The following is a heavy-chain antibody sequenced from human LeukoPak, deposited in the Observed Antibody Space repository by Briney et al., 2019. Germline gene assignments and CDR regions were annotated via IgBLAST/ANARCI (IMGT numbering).Heavy chain of an antibody. Sequence: GRSLRLSCAASGFTFSSYGMHWVRQAPGKGLEWVAVIWYGGSNKYYADSVKGRFTISRDNSKNTLYLQMNSLRAEDTAVYYCAREGGGDIVVVPAAPTNYGMDVWGQGTTVTVSS. V-gene: IGHV3-33*01. J-gene: IGHJ6*02. CDR3: AREGGGDIVVVPAAPTNYGMDV. CDR2: IWYGGSNK. D-gene: IGHD2-2*01. CDR1: GFTFSSYG.